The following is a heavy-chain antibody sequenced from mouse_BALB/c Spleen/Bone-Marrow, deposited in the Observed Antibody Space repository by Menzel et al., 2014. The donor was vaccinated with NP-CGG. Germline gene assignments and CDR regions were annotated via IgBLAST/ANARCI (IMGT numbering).Heavy chain of an antibody. CDR2: IDPANGDT. CDR3: ARYRLGTYFDY. V-gene: IGHV14-3*02. Sequence: VQLKDSGAEPVKPGASVKVSCTASGFKIKDTYMHWVKQRPEQGLEWIGRIDPANGDTKYDPKFQGKATITADTSSNTAYLQLSSLTSEDTAVYYCARYRLGTYFDYWGQGTTLTVSS. CDR1: GFKIKDTY. D-gene: IGHD1-2*01. J-gene: IGHJ2*01.